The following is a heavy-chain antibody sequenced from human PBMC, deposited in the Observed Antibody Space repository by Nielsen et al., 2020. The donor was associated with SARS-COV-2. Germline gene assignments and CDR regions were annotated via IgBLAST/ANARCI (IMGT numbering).Heavy chain of an antibody. CDR3: ARVISPGSGSYRWFDP. CDR2: INHSGST. D-gene: IGHD3-10*01. CDR1: GGSFSGYY. Sequence: SETLSLTCAVYGGSFSGYYWSWIRQPPGKGLEWIGEINHSGSTNYNPSLKSRVTISVDTSKNQFSLKLRSVTAADTAVYYCARVISPGSGSYRWFDPWGQGTLVTVSS. V-gene: IGHV4-34*01. J-gene: IGHJ5*02.